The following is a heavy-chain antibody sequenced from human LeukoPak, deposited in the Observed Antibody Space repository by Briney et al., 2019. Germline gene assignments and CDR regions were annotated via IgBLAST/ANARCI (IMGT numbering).Heavy chain of an antibody. CDR1: GFTLSSYA. J-gene: IGHJ4*02. V-gene: IGHV3-30-3*01. Sequence: GGSLRLSCAASGFTLSSYAMHWVRQAPGKGLEWVAVLSYDGSNKYYADCVKGRFTISRDNSKNTLYLQMNSLRAEDTAVYYCARANYDFWSGYHWGQGTLVTVSS. CDR2: LSYDGSNK. CDR3: ARANYDFWSGYH. D-gene: IGHD3-3*01.